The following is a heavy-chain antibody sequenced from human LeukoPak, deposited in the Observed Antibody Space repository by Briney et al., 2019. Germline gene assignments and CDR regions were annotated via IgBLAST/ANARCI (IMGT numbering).Heavy chain of an antibody. J-gene: IGHJ1*01. CDR2: INHSGNT. D-gene: IGHD1-26*01. CDR1: GGSVSGYY. Sequence: SETLSLTCAVSGGSVSGYYWSRVRQPPGKGLEWIGEINHSGNTNCNPSLKSRVTISVDTSKNQFSLNLSSVTAADTAVYYCARGPPTTALTYFQHWGQGTLVTVSS. V-gene: IGHV4-34*01. CDR3: ARGPPTTALTYFQH.